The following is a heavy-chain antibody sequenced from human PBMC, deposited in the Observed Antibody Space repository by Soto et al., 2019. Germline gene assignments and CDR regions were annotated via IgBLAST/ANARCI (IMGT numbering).Heavy chain of an antibody. D-gene: IGHD3-22*01. CDR2: IIPILGIA. CDR3: ARDTAYYYDSSGYYYTGLNY. Sequence: QVQVVQSGAEVKKPGSSVKVSCKASGGTFSSYTISWVRQAPGQGLEWMGRIIPILGIANYAQKFQGRVTITADKSTSTAYMELSSLRSEDTAVYYCARDTAYYYDSSGYYYTGLNYWGQGTLVTVSS. V-gene: IGHV1-69*08. CDR1: GGTFSSYT. J-gene: IGHJ4*02.